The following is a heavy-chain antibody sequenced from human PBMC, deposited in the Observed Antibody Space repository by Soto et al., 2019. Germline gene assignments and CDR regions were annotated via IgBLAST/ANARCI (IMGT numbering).Heavy chain of an antibody. D-gene: IGHD6-13*01. Sequence: ASVKVSCKASGGTFSGYAISWVRQAPGQGLEWMGGIIPIFGTANYAQKFQGRVTITADESTSTAYMELSSLRSEDTAVYYCARSVGLAAAGTYWGQGTLVTVSS. CDR2: IIPIFGTA. CDR3: ARSVGLAAAGTY. V-gene: IGHV1-69*13. CDR1: GGTFSGYA. J-gene: IGHJ4*02.